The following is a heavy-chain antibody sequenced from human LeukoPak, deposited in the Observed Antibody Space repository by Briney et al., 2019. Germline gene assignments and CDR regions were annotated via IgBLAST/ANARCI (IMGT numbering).Heavy chain of an antibody. CDR1: GDPVSGYY. D-gene: IGHD2-2*01. CDR3: ARQKCTSTSCLTKNAFDI. V-gene: IGHV4-4*09. J-gene: IGHJ3*02. CDR2: IYTSGST. Sequence: SETLSLTCTVSGDPVSGYYGSWIRQPPGKGLEWIGYIYTSGSTNYNPSLESRVTISVDTSKNQFSLDLSSVTAADTAVYYCARQKCTSTSCLTKNAFDIWGQGTMVTVSS.